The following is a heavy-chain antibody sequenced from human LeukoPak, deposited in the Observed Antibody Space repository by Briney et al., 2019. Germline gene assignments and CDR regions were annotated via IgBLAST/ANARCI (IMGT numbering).Heavy chain of an antibody. D-gene: IGHD3-22*01. V-gene: IGHV3-9*01. CDR3: AKDMAYDSSGFTAPGDY. CDR1: GFTFDDYA. CDR2: ISWNSGSI. J-gene: IGHJ4*02. Sequence: GRSLRLSCAASGFTFDDYAMHWVRQAPGKGLEWVSGISWNSGSIGYADSVKGRFTMSRDNAKNSLYLQMNSLRAEDTALYYCAKDMAYDSSGFTAPGDYWGQGTLVTVSS.